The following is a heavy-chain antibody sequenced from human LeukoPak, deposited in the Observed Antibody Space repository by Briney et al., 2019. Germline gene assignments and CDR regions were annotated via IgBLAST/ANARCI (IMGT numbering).Heavy chain of an antibody. D-gene: IGHD3-22*01. CDR1: GGTFSSYA. J-gene: IGHJ4*02. CDR3: ARDAVSSITMIAPFDY. Sequence: SVKVSCKASGGTFSSYAISWVRQAPGQGLEWMGGIIPIFGTANYAQKFQGRVTITTDESTSTAYMELSSLRSEDTAVYYCARDAVSSITMIAPFDYWGQGTLVTVSS. V-gene: IGHV1-69*05. CDR2: IIPIFGTA.